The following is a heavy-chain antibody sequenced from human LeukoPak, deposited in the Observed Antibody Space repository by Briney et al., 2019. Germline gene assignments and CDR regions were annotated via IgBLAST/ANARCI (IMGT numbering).Heavy chain of an antibody. Sequence: SETLSLTCTVSGGSISSGRYYWSWIRQPPGKGLEWIGRIYTSGSTNYNPSLKSRVTISLDTSKNQFSLKLSCVTAADTAVYYCARDAPTAYCIGGTCYFDYWGQGTLVTVSS. CDR3: ARDAPTAYCIGGTCYFDY. CDR2: IYTSGST. V-gene: IGHV4-61*02. D-gene: IGHD2-15*01. J-gene: IGHJ4*02. CDR1: GGSISSGRYY.